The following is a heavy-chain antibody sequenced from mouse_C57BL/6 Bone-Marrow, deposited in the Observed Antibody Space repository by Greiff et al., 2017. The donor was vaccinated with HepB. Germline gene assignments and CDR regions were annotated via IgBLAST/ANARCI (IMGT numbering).Heavy chain of an antibody. J-gene: IGHJ4*01. CDR3: AVNYYGVYAMDY. Sequence: QVQLKESGAELVKPGASVKMSCKASGYTFTSYWITWVKQRPGQGLEWIGDIYPGSGSTNYNEKFKSKATLTVDTSSSTAYMQLSSLTSEDSAVYYCAVNYYGVYAMDYGGQGTSVTVSS. CDR2: IYPGSGST. D-gene: IGHD1-1*01. V-gene: IGHV1-55*01. CDR1: GYTFTSYW.